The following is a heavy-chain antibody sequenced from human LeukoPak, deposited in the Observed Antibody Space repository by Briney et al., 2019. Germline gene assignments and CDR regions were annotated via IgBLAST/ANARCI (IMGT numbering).Heavy chain of an antibody. V-gene: IGHV1-69*01. CDR1: GGTFSSYA. CDR2: IIPIFGTA. J-gene: IGHJ4*02. Sequence: SVKVSCKASGGTFSSYAISWVRQAPGQGLEWMGGIIPIFGTANYAQKFQGRVTITADESTSTAYMELSSLRSEDTAVYYCARTEGIAVAGKRGEFDYWGQGTLVTVSS. CDR3: ARTEGIAVAGKRGEFDY. D-gene: IGHD6-19*01.